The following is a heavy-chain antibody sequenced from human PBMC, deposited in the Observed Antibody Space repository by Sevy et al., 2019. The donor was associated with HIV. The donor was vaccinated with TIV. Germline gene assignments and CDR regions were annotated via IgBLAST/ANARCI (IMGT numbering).Heavy chain of an antibody. CDR2: IAHDGNYR. J-gene: IGHJ6*02. CDR1: GFTFSTYD. CDR3: AKNRPPGGSYFSRHGMDV. Sequence: GGSLRLSCTASGFTFSTYDTHWVRQAPGKGLEWVAIIAHDGNYRYYSDSVRGRFSMSRDNSKNTAYLQMSGLSVEDTAVYYCAKNRPPGGSYFSRHGMDVWGRGTTVTVSS. D-gene: IGHD3-16*01. V-gene: IGHV3-30*18.